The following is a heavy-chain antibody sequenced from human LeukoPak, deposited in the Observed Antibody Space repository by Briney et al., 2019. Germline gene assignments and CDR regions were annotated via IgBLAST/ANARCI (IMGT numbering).Heavy chain of an antibody. J-gene: IGHJ4*02. D-gene: IGHD4-23*01. V-gene: IGHV1-2*02. Sequence: PRASVKVSCKASGFTSTGYYIHWVRPAPGQGLEWMGWVNPNSGGTNYAQMFQGRVTMTRDTSINTAYMELSGLRSDDTAVYYCARDSYGGNWSLGYWGQGTLVTVSS. CDR2: VNPNSGGT. CDR1: GFTSTGYY. CDR3: ARDSYGGNWSLGY.